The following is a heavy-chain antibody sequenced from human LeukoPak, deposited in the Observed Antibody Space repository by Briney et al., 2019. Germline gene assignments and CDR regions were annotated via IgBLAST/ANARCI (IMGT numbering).Heavy chain of an antibody. J-gene: IGHJ4*02. CDR1: GYTFTGYY. Sequence: ASVKVSCKASGYTFTGYYMHWVRQAPGQGLEWMGWINPNSGGTNYAQKFQGRVTMTRDTSISTAYMELSSLRSDDTAVYYCARTLGGLIDFYYFDYWGQGTLVTVSS. V-gene: IGHV1-2*02. CDR2: INPNSGGT. D-gene: IGHD3-16*01. CDR3: ARTLGGLIDFYYFDY.